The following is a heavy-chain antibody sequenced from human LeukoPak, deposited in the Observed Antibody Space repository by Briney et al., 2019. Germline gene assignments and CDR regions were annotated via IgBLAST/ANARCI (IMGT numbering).Heavy chain of an antibody. Sequence: SGPTLFKPPPTLTLTCTFSGFSLSTRGVGVGWIRQPPGKALEWLALIYWDDDKRYSPSLKSRLTITKDTSKNQVVLTMTNTDPVHTATYYCAHRRDATRFDYWGQGTLVTVSS. D-gene: IGHD5-12*01. CDR3: AHRRDATRFDY. CDR1: GFSLSTRGVG. CDR2: IYWDDDK. J-gene: IGHJ4*02. V-gene: IGHV2-5*02.